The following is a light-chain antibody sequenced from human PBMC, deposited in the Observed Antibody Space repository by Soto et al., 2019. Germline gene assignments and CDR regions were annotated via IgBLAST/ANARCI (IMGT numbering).Light chain of an antibody. CDR2: GAS. Sequence: EIVLTQSPGTLSLSPGERATLSCRSSHSVSSNYLAWYQQKPGQAPRLLIYGASSRPTGIPDRFSGSGSGTDFTLTISRLEPEDFAVYYCQQYGSSSTFGQGTRWRL. J-gene: IGKJ5*01. CDR1: HSVSSNY. CDR3: QQYGSSST. V-gene: IGKV3-20*01.